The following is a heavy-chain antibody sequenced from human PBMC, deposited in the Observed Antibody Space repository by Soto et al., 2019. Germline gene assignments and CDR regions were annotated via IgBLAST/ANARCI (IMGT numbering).Heavy chain of an antibody. Sequence: GGSLRLSCVASGFTFSDYLLHWVRQAPGKGLEWVAVISSDGSSKYYADSVKGRFTISRDNSRNTLYLQMNSLRAEATAVYYCAREYNSGWLYGMDVWGQGTTVTVSS. V-gene: IGHV3-30-3*01. CDR1: GFTFSDYL. J-gene: IGHJ6*02. CDR2: ISSDGSSK. D-gene: IGHD6-19*01. CDR3: AREYNSGWLYGMDV.